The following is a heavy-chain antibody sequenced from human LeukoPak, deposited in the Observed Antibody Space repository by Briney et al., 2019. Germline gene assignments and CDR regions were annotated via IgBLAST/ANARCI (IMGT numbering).Heavy chain of an antibody. Sequence: SETLSLTCTVSGGSISPYYWSWIRQPPGRGWVGLGYIYYSGDTEYKPSLKSRVAMSVDTAKNQFSLRLISVTAADTAVYYCARSTGSTMFIDYWGQGTLVTVSS. V-gene: IGHV4-59*13. D-gene: IGHD3-10*02. CDR1: GGSISPYY. CDR2: IYYSGDT. J-gene: IGHJ4*02. CDR3: ARSTGSTMFIDY.